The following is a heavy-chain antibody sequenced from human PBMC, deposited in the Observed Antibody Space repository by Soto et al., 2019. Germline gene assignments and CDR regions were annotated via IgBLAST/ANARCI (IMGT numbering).Heavy chain of an antibody. CDR3: SAPVITPFDY. V-gene: IGHV3-30-3*01. CDR1: GFTFSSYA. Sequence: QVQLVESGGGVVQPGRSLRLSCAASGFTFSSYAMHWVRQAPGKGLEWVAVISYDGSNKYYADSVKGRFTISRDNSKNTLYLQMNSLRAEDTAVYYCSAPVITPFDYWGQGTLATVSS. J-gene: IGHJ4*02. CDR2: ISYDGSNK. D-gene: IGHD3-22*01.